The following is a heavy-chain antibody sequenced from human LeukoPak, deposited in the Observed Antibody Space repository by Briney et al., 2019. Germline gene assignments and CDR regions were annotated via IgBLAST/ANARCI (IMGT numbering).Heavy chain of an antibody. Sequence: GGSLRLSCAASGFTVSSNYMSWVRQAPGKGLEWVSVIYSGGSTYYADSVKGRFTISRDNSKNTLYLQMNSLRAEDTAVYYCARDLFVVVPAAILFDPWGQGTLVTVSS. J-gene: IGHJ5*02. CDR2: IYSGGST. CDR1: GFTVSSNY. CDR3: ARDLFVVVPAAILFDP. V-gene: IGHV3-66*02. D-gene: IGHD2-2*01.